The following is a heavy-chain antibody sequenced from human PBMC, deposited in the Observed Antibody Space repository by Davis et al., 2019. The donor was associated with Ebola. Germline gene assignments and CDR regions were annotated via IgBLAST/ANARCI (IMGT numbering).Heavy chain of an antibody. V-gene: IGHV4-39*01. CDR1: GDSISSSTYY. Sequence: PSETLSLTCTVSGDSISSSTYYWGWIRQSPGKGLEWIGSLYYSGGTYYNPSLKSRVTISMDTSKNQFSLKLTSVTAADTAVYYCGGGQNGWYGVGDYWGQGTLVTVSS. CDR3: GGGQNGWYGVGDY. CDR2: LYYSGGT. J-gene: IGHJ4*02. D-gene: IGHD6-19*01.